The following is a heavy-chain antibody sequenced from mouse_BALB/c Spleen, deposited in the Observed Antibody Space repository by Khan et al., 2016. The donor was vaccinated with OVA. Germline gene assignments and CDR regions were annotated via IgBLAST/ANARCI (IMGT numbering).Heavy chain of an antibody. CDR1: GYSFTLYY. D-gene: IGHD2-14*01. V-gene: IGHV1-26*01. CDR2: VNPNTGGT. CDR3: ARGYDFFAY. Sequence: EVQLQQSGPDLVKPGASVKISCKASGYSFTLYYMTWVRQSHGKSLEWIGRVNPNTGGTDYNQDFKGKAILTVDKSSNTAYMEFRSLTSEDSAVYYCARGYDFFAYWGQETLVTVSA. J-gene: IGHJ3*01.